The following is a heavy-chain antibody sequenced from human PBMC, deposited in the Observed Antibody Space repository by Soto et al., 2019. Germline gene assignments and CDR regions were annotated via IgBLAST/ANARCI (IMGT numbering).Heavy chain of an antibody. V-gene: IGHV2-5*02. D-gene: IGHD2-15*01. CDR1: GFSLSTSGVG. CDR3: AYLPCSGGSCYWFSYSGMDV. J-gene: IGHJ6*02. Sequence: QITLKESGPTLVKPTQTLTLTCTFSGFSLSTSGVGVAWIRQPPGKALEWLALIYWADDKRYTPSLETRLTVTKDTSKSQVVLSMTNMDSVDTATYYCAYLPCSGGSCYWFSYSGMDVWGQGTTVTVSS. CDR2: IYWADDK.